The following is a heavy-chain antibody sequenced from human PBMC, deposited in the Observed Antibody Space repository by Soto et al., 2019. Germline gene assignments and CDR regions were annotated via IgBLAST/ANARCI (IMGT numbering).Heavy chain of an antibody. Sequence: SETLSLTCAVYGGSFSGYFWTWIRQPPGKGLEWIGEINHSGSSNYNPSLKRRVSIFVDTSNNQFSLNLKSVTAADTAVYYCARAPKYYDHVWGNYRRASVGFDYWGQGTPVTVS. CDR1: GGSFSGYF. CDR2: INHSGSS. V-gene: IGHV4-34*01. CDR3: ARAPKYYDHVWGNYRRASVGFDY. J-gene: IGHJ4*02. D-gene: IGHD3-16*02.